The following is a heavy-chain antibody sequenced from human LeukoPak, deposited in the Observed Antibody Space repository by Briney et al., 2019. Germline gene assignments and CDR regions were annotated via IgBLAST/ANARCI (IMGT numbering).Heavy chain of an antibody. CDR3: AIITTGY. D-gene: IGHD1-1*01. Sequence: GGSLRLSCAASGFTFSSYEMNWVRQAPGKGLEWVSYISSSGGTIFYADSVRGRFTISRDNAKNSLYLQMSSLRAEDTAVYYCAIITTGYWGQGTLVTVSS. J-gene: IGHJ4*02. V-gene: IGHV3-48*03. CDR2: ISSSGGTI. CDR1: GFTFSSYE.